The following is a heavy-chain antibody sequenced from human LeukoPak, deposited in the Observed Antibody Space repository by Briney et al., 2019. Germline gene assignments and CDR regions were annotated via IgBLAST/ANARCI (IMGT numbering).Heavy chain of an antibody. CDR3: ARHHRFGEGYYYYGMDV. CDR2: IYYSGST. J-gene: IGHJ6*02. CDR1: GGSISSGGYY. D-gene: IGHD3-10*01. V-gene: IGHV4-30-4*01. Sequence: PSQTLSLTCTVSGGSISSGGYYWSWIRQHPGKGLEWIGYIYYSGSTNYNPSLKSRVTISVDTSKNQFSLKLSSVTAADTAVYYCARHHRFGEGYYYYGMDVWDQGTTVTVSS.